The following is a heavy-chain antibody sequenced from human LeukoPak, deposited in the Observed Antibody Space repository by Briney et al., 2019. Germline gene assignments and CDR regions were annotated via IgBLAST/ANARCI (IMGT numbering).Heavy chain of an antibody. CDR3: ARDRGGDNWFDP. CDR1: GSTFSSYA. D-gene: IGHD3-10*01. Sequence: GRSLRLSCAASGSTFSSYAMHWVRQAPGKGLEWVAVISYDGSNKYYADSVKGRFTISRDNSKNTLYLQMNSLRAEDTAVYYCARDRGGDNWFDPWGQGTLVTVSS. V-gene: IGHV3-30*01. J-gene: IGHJ5*02. CDR2: ISYDGSNK.